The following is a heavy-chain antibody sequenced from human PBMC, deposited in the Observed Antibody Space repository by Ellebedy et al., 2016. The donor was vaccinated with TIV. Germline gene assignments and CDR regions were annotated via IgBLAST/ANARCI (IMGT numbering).Heavy chain of an antibody. CDR1: GFMFNTYN. Sequence: PGGSLRLSCAASGFMFNTYNMDWVRQAPGKGPEWVSYLHIVSSIIYYPDSVKGLFTISRDNAKNSLYLQMDSLRDEATGIYYCARDGGVAAEMDVWGQGTTVTVSS. V-gene: IGHV3-48*02. D-gene: IGHD2-15*01. J-gene: IGHJ6*02. CDR3: ARDGGVAAEMDV. CDR2: LHIVSSII.